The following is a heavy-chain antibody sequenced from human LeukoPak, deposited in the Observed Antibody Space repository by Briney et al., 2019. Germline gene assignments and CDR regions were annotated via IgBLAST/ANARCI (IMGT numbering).Heavy chain of an antibody. CDR1: GFTFSSYT. CDR3: AKGTGSGSPRGDWFDP. J-gene: IGHJ5*02. Sequence: GGSLRLSCAASGFTFSSYTMFWVRQAPGKGLEWVSGISATGTSTYDANSVKGRFTISRDNSKNTVYLQMNSLRVEDTAVYYCAKGTGSGSPRGDWFDPWGQGTLVTVSS. CDR2: ISATGTST. D-gene: IGHD3-10*01. V-gene: IGHV3-23*01.